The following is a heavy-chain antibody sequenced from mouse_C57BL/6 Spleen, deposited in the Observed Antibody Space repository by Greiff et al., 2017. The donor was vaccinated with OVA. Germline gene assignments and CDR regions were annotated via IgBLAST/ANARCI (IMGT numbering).Heavy chain of an antibody. CDR2: IDPEVGET. V-gene: IGHV14-2*01. CDR1: GFTIKDYY. Sequence: EVNVVESGAELVKPGASVKLSCTASGFTIKDYYMHWVKQRTDQGLEWIGRIDPEVGETKSAPKFQGKATITADTSSNTAYLQLSSLTSEDTAVYYCAILLLRAMDYWGQGTSVTVSS. J-gene: IGHJ4*01. D-gene: IGHD2-10*01. CDR3: AILLLRAMDY.